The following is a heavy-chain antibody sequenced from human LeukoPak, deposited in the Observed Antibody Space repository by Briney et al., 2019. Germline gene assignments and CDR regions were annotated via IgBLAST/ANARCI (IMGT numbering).Heavy chain of an antibody. J-gene: IGHJ4*02. V-gene: IGHV4-30-2*01. Sequence: SETLSLTCTVSGGSISSGGYYWSWIRQPPGKGLEWIGYIYHSGSTYYNPSLKSRVTISVDRSKNQFSLKLSSVTAADTAMYYCARVNIAVAGPGNYFDYWGQGTLVTVSS. CDR1: GGSISSGGYY. CDR2: IYHSGST. CDR3: ARVNIAVAGPGNYFDY. D-gene: IGHD6-19*01.